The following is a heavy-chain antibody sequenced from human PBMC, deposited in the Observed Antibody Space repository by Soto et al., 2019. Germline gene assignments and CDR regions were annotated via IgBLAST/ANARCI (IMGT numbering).Heavy chain of an antibody. D-gene: IGHD1-26*01. CDR3: VRNRELGLGRYFDS. CDR2: IKQDGSVK. CDR1: GFTFSSYW. Sequence: GGSLRLSCTASGFTFSSYWMSWVRQAPGMGLEWVANIKQDGSVKYYVDSLKGRFTISRDNAKNSLYLQTNSLRAEDTAVYYCVRNRELGLGRYFDSWGQGTLVTVSS. J-gene: IGHJ4*02. V-gene: IGHV3-7*01.